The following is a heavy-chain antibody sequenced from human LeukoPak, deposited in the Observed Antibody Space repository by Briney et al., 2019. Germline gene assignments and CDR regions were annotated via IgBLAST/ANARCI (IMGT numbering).Heavy chain of an antibody. CDR1: GYTFTGYY. D-gene: IGHD1-26*01. Sequence: ASVKVSCKASGYTFTGYYMHWVRQAPVQGLEWMGWINPNSGGTNYAQKFQGRVTMTRDTSISTAYMELSRLRSDDTAVYYCARGIVGATTNDYWGQGTLVTVSS. J-gene: IGHJ4*02. V-gene: IGHV1-2*02. CDR2: INPNSGGT. CDR3: ARGIVGATTNDY.